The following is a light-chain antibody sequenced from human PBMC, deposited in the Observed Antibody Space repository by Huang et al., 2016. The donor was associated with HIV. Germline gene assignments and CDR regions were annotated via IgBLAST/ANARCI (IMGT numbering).Light chain of an antibody. CDR1: QSFPTW. CDR2: AVY. CDR3: QQYDGYPWT. J-gene: IGKJ1*01. V-gene: IGKV1-5*01. Sequence: DIQMTQSPSTLSASLGDRVTITCRASQSFPTWLALYQQKPGKAPKLLFYAVYSLESGVPSRFSGSGSGTEFTLTISSLQPDDFATYYCQQYDGYPWTFGQGTKVEIK.